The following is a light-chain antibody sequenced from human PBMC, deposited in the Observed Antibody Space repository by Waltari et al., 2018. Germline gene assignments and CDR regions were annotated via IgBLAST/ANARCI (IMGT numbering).Light chain of an antibody. CDR3: QQYYRVPGT. CDR2: WSS. J-gene: IGKJ3*01. CDR1: PGVLYISNIKTY. V-gene: IGKV4-1*01. Sequence: DIVMTQSPDSLAVSLGERTTLNCKSSPGVLYISNIKTYQAWYLKKAGQPPNLQHYWSSTRESGLPTLISGSWSGTVFTLTSSRLHAEYVAVYYCQQYYRVPGTFGPGTKVDI.